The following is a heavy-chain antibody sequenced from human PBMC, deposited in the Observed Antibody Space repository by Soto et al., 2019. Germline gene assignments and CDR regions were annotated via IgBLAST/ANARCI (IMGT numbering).Heavy chain of an antibody. D-gene: IGHD6-19*01. CDR2: ISWNSGSI. CDR1: GFTFDDYA. J-gene: IGHJ4*02. Sequence: GGSLRLSCAASGFTFDDYAMHWVRQAPGKGLEWVSGISWNSGSIGYADSVKGRFTISRDNAKNSLYLQMNSLRAEDTALYYCAKAQTAVARTYYFDYWGQGTLVTVSS. CDR3: AKAQTAVARTYYFDY. V-gene: IGHV3-9*01.